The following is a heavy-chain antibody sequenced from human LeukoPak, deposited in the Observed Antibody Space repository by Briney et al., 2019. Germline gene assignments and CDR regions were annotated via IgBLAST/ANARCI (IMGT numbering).Heavy chain of an antibody. CDR1: GGSISSYY. V-gene: IGHV4-59*01. J-gene: IGHJ4*02. D-gene: IGHD1-26*01. CDR3: ARSSGSYYLYYFDC. Sequence: SETLSLTCTVSGGSISSYYWSWIRQPPGKGLEWIGYIHYSGSTNYNPSLKSRVTISVDTSKNQFSLKLSSVTAADTAVYYCARSSGSYYLYYFDCWGQGTLVTDSS. CDR2: IHYSGST.